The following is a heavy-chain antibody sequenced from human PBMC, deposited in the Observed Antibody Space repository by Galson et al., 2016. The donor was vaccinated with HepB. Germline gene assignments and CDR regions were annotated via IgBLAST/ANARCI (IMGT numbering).Heavy chain of an antibody. Sequence: SLRLSCAASGFAFNTYTMHWVRQAPGKGLEWVSSISYRKTDIYYADSVKGRFTISRDSAKTSLFLQMDSLRAEDTAVYYCARGELRSSGWSDVFDFWGQGTMVTVSS. J-gene: IGHJ3*01. V-gene: IGHV3-21*01. CDR3: ARGELRSSGWSDVFDF. CDR2: ISYRKTDI. CDR1: GFAFNTYT. D-gene: IGHD6-19*01.